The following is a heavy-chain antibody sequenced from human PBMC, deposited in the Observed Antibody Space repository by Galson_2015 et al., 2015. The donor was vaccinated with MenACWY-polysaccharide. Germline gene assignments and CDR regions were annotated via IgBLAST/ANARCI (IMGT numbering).Heavy chain of an antibody. CDR2: ISTSGSNT. Sequence: SLRLSCAASGFTFSNYAMTWVRQAPGKGLEWVSSISTSGSNTYYTDSVKGRFTISRGNSKNTLYLQMNSLRAEDTAIYYCANCYFTSCRPGFDPWGQGTLVTVSS. J-gene: IGHJ5*02. D-gene: IGHD2-2*01. V-gene: IGHV3-23*01. CDR3: ANCYFTSCRPGFDP. CDR1: GFTFSNYA.